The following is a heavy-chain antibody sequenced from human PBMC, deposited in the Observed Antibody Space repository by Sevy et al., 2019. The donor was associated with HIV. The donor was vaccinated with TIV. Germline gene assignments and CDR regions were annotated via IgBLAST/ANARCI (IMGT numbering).Heavy chain of an antibody. D-gene: IGHD3-10*01. CDR2: ISYDGSNK. Sequence: GGSLRLSCAASGFTFSSYGMHWVRQAPGKGLEWVAVISYDGSNKYYADSVKGRFTISRDNSKNTLYLQMNSLRAEDTAVYYCAKDSELLWFGEFLLFDYWGQGTLVTVSS. CDR3: AKDSELLWFGEFLLFDY. CDR1: GFTFSSYG. V-gene: IGHV3-30*18. J-gene: IGHJ4*02.